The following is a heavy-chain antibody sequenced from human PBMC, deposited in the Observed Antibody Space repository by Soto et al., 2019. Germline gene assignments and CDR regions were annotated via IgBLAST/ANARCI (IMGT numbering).Heavy chain of an antibody. D-gene: IGHD1-7*01. CDR2: INSDGSST. CDR3: AREKLELRVGHYYGMDV. J-gene: IGHJ6*02. V-gene: IGHV3-74*01. Sequence: GGSLRLSCAASGFTFSSYWMHWVRQAPGKGLVWVSRINSDGSSTCYADSVKGRFTISRDNAKNTLYLQMNSLRAEDTAVYYCAREKLELRVGHYYGMDVWGQGTTVTVSS. CDR1: GFTFSSYW.